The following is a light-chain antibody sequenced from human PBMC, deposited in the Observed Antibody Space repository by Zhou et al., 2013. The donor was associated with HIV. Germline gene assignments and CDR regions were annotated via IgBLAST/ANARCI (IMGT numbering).Light chain of an antibody. CDR1: QGISSS. Sequence: AIQLTQSPSSLSASVGDRVTITCRASQGISSSLTWYQQKPGKAPKLLIYHASSLESGVPSRFSGSGSGTDFTLTISSLQPEDFGTYYCQQLNSYPRTFGQGTKVEIK. J-gene: IGKJ1*01. CDR2: HAS. V-gene: IGKV1-13*02. CDR3: QQLNSYPRT.